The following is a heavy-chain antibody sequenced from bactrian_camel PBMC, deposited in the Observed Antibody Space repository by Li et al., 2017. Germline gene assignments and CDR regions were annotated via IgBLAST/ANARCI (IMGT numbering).Heavy chain of an antibody. CDR1: GYTISADC. CDR3: AARGPYCYTKLSVRDFTY. J-gene: IGHJ6*01. D-gene: IGHD2*01. CDR2: VYTGGNGQITT. V-gene: IGHV3S1*01. Sequence: VQLVESGGGSVQAGGSLRLSCVVSGYTISADCMGWFRQAPGKEREAVAAVYTGGNGQITTYYRDSVKGRFTVSRDTAKNTLALQMNDLKLEDTAMYYCAARGPYCYTKLSVRDFTYWGQGTQVTVS.